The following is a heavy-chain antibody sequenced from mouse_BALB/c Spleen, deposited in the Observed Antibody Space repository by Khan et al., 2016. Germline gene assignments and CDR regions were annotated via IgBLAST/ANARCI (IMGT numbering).Heavy chain of an antibody. Sequence: EVKLLESGGGLVQPGGSLKFSCAASGFDFSRYWMSWVRQAPGNGLEWIGEINPDSSMINYTPSLKDKFIISRDNANNTLYLQMSKVRSEDTALYYCARRVNYSWFAYWGQGTLVTVSA. V-gene: IGHV4-1*02. CDR1: GFDFSRYW. J-gene: IGHJ3*01. D-gene: IGHD2-1*01. CDR2: INPDSSMI. CDR3: ARRVNYSWFAY.